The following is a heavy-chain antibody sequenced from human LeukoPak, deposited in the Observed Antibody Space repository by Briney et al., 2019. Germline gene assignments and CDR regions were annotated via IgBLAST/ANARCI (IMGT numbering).Heavy chain of an antibody. CDR1: GGSISVSAYS. CDR2: VYNSGSS. V-gene: IGHV4-4*07. CDR3: ARDEVATYDSSGYYYSDGFDY. D-gene: IGHD3-22*01. Sequence: SETLSLTCTVSGGSISVSAYSWSWIRQPAGKGLEWIGRVYNSGSSDYNPSLRGRVTMSVDRSNNQFSLNLSSVTAADTAVYYCARDEVATYDSSGYYYSDGFDYWGQGILVTVSS. J-gene: IGHJ4*02.